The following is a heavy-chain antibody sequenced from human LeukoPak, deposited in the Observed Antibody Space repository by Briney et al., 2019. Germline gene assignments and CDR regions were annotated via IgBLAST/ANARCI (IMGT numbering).Heavy chain of an antibody. J-gene: IGHJ5*02. D-gene: IGHD6-13*01. CDR2: VSYDGSNK. Sequence: PGRSLRLSCVAPGFTFNTYAMFWVRQAPGKGLEWVAAVSYDGSNKYYADSVKGRFTISRDNSENTLYLQMNSLRPEDTAVFYGARDEQLAFQAWGQGTLVTVSS. CDR3: ARDEQLAFQA. V-gene: IGHV3-30-3*01. CDR1: GFTFNTYA.